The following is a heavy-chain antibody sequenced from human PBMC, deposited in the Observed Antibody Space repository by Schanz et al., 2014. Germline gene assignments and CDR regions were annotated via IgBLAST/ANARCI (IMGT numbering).Heavy chain of an antibody. CDR2: IRYDGSNK. CDR1: GFTFSNYG. D-gene: IGHD3-10*01. V-gene: IGHV3-30*02. CDR3: AKVGLYYYGSGFDY. J-gene: IGHJ4*02. Sequence: QVQLVESGGGVVRPGRSLRLSCAASGFTFSNYGLHWVRQAPGKGLEWVAFIRYDGSNKYYADSVKGRFTISRDNSKNTLYLQMNSLRAEDTAVYYCAKVGLYYYGSGFDYWGQGTLVTVSS.